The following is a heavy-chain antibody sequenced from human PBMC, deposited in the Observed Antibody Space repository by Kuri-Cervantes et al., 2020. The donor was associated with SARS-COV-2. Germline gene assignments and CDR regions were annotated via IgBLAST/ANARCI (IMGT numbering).Heavy chain of an antibody. CDR2: ISAYNGNT. CDR3: ARESGSSGWYGFDY. CDR1: GYTFTSYG. D-gene: IGHD6-19*01. J-gene: IGHJ4*02. V-gene: IGHV1-18*04. Sequence: ASVKVSCKASGYTFTSYGISWVRQAPGQGLEWIGWISAYNGNTNYAQKLQGRVTMTTDTSTSTAYMELRSLRSDDTAVYCCARESGSSGWYGFDYWGQGTLVTVSS.